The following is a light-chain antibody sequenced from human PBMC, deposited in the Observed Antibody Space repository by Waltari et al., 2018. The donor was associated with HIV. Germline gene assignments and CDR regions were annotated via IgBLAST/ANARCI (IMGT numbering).Light chain of an antibody. J-gene: IGLJ2*01. CDR2: EVT. Sequence: QSALTQPPSASGSPGQSVTISCTGTSNDVGAYDYVSWYQQHPGRAPKLRIYEVTKRPAGGTCRFSGSNSGNTASLSVPGLQAEDDGHYFCPSYVDNLGVLFGGGTKLAVL. CDR3: PSYVDNLGVL. V-gene: IGLV2-8*01. CDR1: SNDVGAYDY.